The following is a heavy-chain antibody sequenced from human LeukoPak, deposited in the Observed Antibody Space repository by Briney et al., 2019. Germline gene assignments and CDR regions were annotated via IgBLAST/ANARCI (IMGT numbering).Heavy chain of an antibody. CDR3: AREGGDPRWLDP. Sequence: SETLSLTCTVSGGSISTFYWTWIRQPAGKGLEWIGRINNSGSTNYNPSLRSRVSMSVDRTKNQFSVTLSSVTAADTAVYFCAREGGDPRWLDPWGQGTLVTVSS. D-gene: IGHD6-25*01. CDR1: GGSISTFY. J-gene: IGHJ5*02. V-gene: IGHV4-4*07. CDR2: INNSGST.